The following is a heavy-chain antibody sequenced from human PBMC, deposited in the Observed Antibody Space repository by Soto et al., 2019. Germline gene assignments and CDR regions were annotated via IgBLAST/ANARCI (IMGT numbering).Heavy chain of an antibody. V-gene: IGHV3-48*02. D-gene: IGHD3-16*01. CDR2: ISAGSDAI. Sequence: EGQLVESGGGLVLPGGSLRLSCAASGFIFSTYTLNWVLQAPGKGLEWVSYISAGSDAIHYADSVKGRFTVSRDNAKNSLFLQMHSLRDEDTAVYYCARLYTTSRVGAWFDPWGQGTLVTVSS. CDR1: GFIFSTYT. CDR3: ARLYTTSRVGAWFDP. J-gene: IGHJ5*02.